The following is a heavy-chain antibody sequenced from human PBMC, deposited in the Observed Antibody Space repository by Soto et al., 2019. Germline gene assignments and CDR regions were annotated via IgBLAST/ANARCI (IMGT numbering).Heavy chain of an antibody. D-gene: IGHD6-13*01. V-gene: IGHV3-66*01. CDR3: ARVRPPASSSWSYNWFDA. Sequence: GGSLRLSCAASGFTVSSNYMSWVRQAPGKGLEWVSVIYSGGSTYYADSVKGRFTISRDNSKNTLYLQMNSLRAEDTAVYYCARVRPPASSSWSYNWFDAWGQGNLVTVSS. J-gene: IGHJ5*02. CDR1: GFTVSSNY. CDR2: IYSGGST.